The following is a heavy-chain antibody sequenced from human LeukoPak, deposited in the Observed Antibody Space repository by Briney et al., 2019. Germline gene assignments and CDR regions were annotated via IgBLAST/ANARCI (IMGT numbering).Heavy chain of an antibody. V-gene: IGHV3-23*01. Sequence: GGSLRLSCAASGFPFSSYTMSWVRRAPGKGLEWVSTITTSDGNTYYADSGKGRFTVYRDNSKNPLYLQMNSLRAEDTAVYYCAKDGGLWVSAHWGDSWGRGTLVTVSS. D-gene: IGHD7-27*01. CDR1: GFPFSSYT. J-gene: IGHJ4*02. CDR3: AKDGGLWVSAHWGDS. CDR2: ITTSDGNT.